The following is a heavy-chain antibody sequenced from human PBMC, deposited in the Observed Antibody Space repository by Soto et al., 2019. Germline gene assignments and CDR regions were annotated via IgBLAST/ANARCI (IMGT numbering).Heavy chain of an antibody. CDR3: ARGGIAAAAPPDY. CDR1: GGSISSSNW. CDR2: IYHSGST. V-gene: IGHV4-4*02. J-gene: IGHJ4*02. Sequence: PLETLSLTCAVSGGSISSSNWWSWVRQPPGKGLEWIGEIYHSGSTYYNPSLKSRVTISVDRSKNQFSLKLSSVTAADTAVYYCARGGIAAAAPPDYWGQGTLVTVSS. D-gene: IGHD6-13*01.